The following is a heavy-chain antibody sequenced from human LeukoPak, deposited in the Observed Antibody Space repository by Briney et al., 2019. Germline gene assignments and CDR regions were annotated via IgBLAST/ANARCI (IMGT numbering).Heavy chain of an antibody. J-gene: IGHJ4*02. Sequence: GRSLRLSCAASGFTFSSYGMHWVRQAPGKGLEWVAVIWYDGSNKYYADSVKGRFTISRDNSKNTPYLQMNSLRAEDTAVYYCARDRNVVVVAATPLFDYWGQGTLVTVSS. CDR3: ARDRNVVVVAATPLFDY. D-gene: IGHD2-15*01. CDR1: GFTFSSYG. CDR2: IWYDGSNK. V-gene: IGHV3-33*01.